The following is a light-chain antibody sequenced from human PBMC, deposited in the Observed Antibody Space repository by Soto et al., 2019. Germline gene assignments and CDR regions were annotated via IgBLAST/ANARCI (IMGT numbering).Light chain of an antibody. V-gene: IGKV1-5*03. Sequence: DIQMTQSPSTLSASVGDRVSITCRASQSINSWLAWYQQKPGKAPKVLVYKASSLESGVPSRSSGSGSGTEFTLTISSLQPDDFATYYCQQYNGYPWTFGQGTKVDIK. CDR3: QQYNGYPWT. CDR2: KAS. CDR1: QSINSW. J-gene: IGKJ1*01.